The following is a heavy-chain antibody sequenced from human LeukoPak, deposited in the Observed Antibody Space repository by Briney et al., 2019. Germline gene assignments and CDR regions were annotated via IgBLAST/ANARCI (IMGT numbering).Heavy chain of an antibody. J-gene: IGHJ4*02. CDR2: INAGNGDT. D-gene: IGHD6-19*01. CDR3: ATNIGRAGFDY. Sequence: ASVKVSCTTSGYTFTNYAIHWVRQAPGQGLEWMGWINAGNGDTRYSQRFQGRVTITRDTSASTAYMELSSLIFEDTAVYYCATNIGRAGFDYWGQGTLVTVSS. CDR1: GYTFTNYA. V-gene: IGHV1-3*01.